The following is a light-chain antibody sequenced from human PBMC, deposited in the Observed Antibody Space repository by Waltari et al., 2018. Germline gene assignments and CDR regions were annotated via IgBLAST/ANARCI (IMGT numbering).Light chain of an antibody. V-gene: IGLV2-23*02. CDR3: CSYAGLGIYV. J-gene: IGLJ1*01. CDR2: EVT. CDR1: SSDVGNYNL. Sequence: SGLTQPAPVSGSPGQSITLSCTGTSSDVGNYNLVSWYQQYPGKAPKLMVYEVTKRTSGVSDRFSGSKSGDTASLTSYGLQSEDEADYYCCSYAGLGIYVFGTGTKVTVL.